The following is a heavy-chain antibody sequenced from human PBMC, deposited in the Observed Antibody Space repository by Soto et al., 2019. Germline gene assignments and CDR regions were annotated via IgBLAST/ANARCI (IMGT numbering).Heavy chain of an antibody. J-gene: IGHJ5*02. CDR3: ARNYQVKWMADNWFDP. D-gene: IGHD6-19*01. CDR1: GDSISGSRHF. Sequence: SETLSLTCSVSGDSISGSRHFWGWVRQPPGKGLEWIGSIYSSGTTYHNPSLRGRVTISVDASDNQFSLKLSSVTDADSAVYYCARNYQVKWMADNWFDPWGQGTLVTVSS. V-gene: IGHV4-39*01. CDR2: IYSSGTT.